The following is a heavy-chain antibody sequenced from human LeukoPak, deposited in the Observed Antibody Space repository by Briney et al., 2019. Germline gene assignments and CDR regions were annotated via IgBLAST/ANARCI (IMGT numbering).Heavy chain of an antibody. V-gene: IGHV1-8*01. J-gene: IGHJ6*02. Sequence: ASVKVSCKASGYTFTSYDINWVRQATGQGLEWMGWMNPNSGNTGYAQKFQGRVTMTRNTSISTAYMELSSLRSEDTAVYYCARYQAAGTSYYYYYGMDVWGQGTTVTVSS. CDR3: ARYQAAGTSYYYYYGMDV. CDR1: GYTFTSYD. D-gene: IGHD6-13*01. CDR2: MNPNSGNT.